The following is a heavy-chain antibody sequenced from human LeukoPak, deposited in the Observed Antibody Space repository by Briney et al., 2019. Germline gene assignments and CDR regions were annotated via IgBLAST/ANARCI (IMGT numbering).Heavy chain of an antibody. D-gene: IGHD2-15*01. V-gene: IGHV3-23*01. J-gene: IGHJ4*02. CDR2: LSASGGLT. CDR3: AKVGDIVVVVAATNFDY. CDR1: GFTFSSYA. Sequence: GRSLRLSCAASGFTFSSYAMSWVRQAPRKGLELVSGLSASGGLTYYADSVKGRFTISRVNSKNTLYLQMNSLSAEDTAVYYCAKVGDIVVVVAATNFDYWGEGTLVTVSS.